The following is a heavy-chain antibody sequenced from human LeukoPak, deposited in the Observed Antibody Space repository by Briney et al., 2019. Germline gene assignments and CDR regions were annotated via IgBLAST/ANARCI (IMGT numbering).Heavy chain of an antibody. Sequence: ASEKVSCKASGYTFISYGISWVRQAPGQGLEWMGWISGYNGNANYAQNLQGRVTMTTDTSTSTAYMELRSLRSDDTAVYYCARGLGVVTAQSEQPKPRYFDLWGRGTQVTVSS. CDR2: ISGYNGNA. CDR1: GYTFISYG. CDR3: ARGLGVVTAQSEQPKPRYFDL. J-gene: IGHJ2*01. D-gene: IGHD2-21*02. V-gene: IGHV1-18*01.